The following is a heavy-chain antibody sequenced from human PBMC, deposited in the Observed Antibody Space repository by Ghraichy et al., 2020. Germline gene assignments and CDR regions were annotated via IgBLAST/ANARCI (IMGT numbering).Heavy chain of an antibody. CDR2: ISGSGGST. J-gene: IGHJ3*02. Sequence: GESLNISCAASGFTFSSYAMSWVRQAPGKGLEWVSAISGSGGSTYYADSVKGRFTISRDNSKNPLYLQMNSLSAEDTAVYYCAKYGAGVLWFGEMTDAFDIWGQGTMVTVSS. CDR3: AKYGAGVLWFGEMTDAFDI. D-gene: IGHD3-10*01. V-gene: IGHV3-23*01. CDR1: GFTFSSYA.